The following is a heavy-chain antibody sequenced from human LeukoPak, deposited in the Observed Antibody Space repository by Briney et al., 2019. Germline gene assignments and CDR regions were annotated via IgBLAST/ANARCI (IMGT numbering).Heavy chain of an antibody. D-gene: IGHD1-26*01. CDR3: ARKTVGATGSFFDY. CDR1: GYTFTGYY. J-gene: IGHJ4*02. V-gene: IGHV1-2*02. CDR2: INPNSGGT. Sequence: ASVKVSCKAPGYTFTGYYMHWVRQAPGQGLEWMGWINPNSGGTNYAQKFQGRVTMTRDTSISTAYMELSRLRSDDTAVYYCARKTVGATGSFFDYWGQGTLVTVSS.